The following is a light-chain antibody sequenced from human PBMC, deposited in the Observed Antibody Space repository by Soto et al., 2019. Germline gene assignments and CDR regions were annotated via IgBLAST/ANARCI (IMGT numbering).Light chain of an antibody. V-gene: IGKV1-39*01. J-gene: IGKJ3*01. CDR2: VAS. CDR3: QHTYRT. Sequence: DIQMTQSPSSLSASVGDRVTITCRASQSISTFLNWYQQKPGKAPKLLISVASILHSGVPSRFSGSGSGTAFTLTISNLQPEDFATYYCQHTYRTFGPGTKVDI. CDR1: QSISTF.